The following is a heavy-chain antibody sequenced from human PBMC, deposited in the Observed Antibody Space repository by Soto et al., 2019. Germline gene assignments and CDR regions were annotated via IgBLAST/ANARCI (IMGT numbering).Heavy chain of an antibody. J-gene: IGHJ4*02. CDR3: ATSFRYFDN. V-gene: IGHV3-23*01. CDR2: ISGTVRRT. CDR1: GFTPTTTP. Sequence: EVQLLESGGGLVLPGGSLRLSWAGSGFTPTTTPLSWVLQPPGKGLEWVTTISGTVRRTYYVDSVKGRFFISRDNSKSTVTLPMNNLTLDDPAVYYCATSFRYFDNWGQGTRVTVS. D-gene: IGHD3-9*01.